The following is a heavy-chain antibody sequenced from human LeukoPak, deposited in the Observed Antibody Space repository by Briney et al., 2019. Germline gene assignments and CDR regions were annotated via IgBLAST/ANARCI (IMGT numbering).Heavy chain of an antibody. CDR2: INHSGST. CDR3: AREIPGGSGSRKGNWFDP. D-gene: IGHD3-10*01. CDR1: GGSISSGGYY. Sequence: PSQTLSLTCTVSGGSISSGGYYWSWIRQPPGKGLEWIGEINHSGSTNYNPSLKSRVTISVDTSKNQFSLKLSSVTAADTAVYYCAREIPGGSGSRKGNWFDPWGQGTLVTVSS. J-gene: IGHJ5*02. V-gene: IGHV4-30-2*01.